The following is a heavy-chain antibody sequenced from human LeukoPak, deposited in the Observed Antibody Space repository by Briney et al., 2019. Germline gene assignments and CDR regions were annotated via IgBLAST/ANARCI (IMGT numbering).Heavy chain of an antibody. CDR3: ARVRSGSYYYLRAFDI. CDR1: GGSFSGYY. D-gene: IGHD1-26*01. Sequence: PSETLSLTCAVYGGSFSGYYWSWIRQPPGKGLEWIGEINHSGSTNYNPSLKSRFTISVDTSKNQFSLKLSSVTAADTAVYYCARVRSGSYYYLRAFDIWGQGTMVTVSS. V-gene: IGHV4-34*01. J-gene: IGHJ3*02. CDR2: INHSGST.